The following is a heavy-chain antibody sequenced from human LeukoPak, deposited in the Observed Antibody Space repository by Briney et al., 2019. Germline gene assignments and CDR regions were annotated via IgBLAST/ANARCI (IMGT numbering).Heavy chain of an antibody. D-gene: IGHD7-27*01. CDR2: INPNSGGT. CDR1: GYTFTGYY. CDR3: ARGPHWDPHFDY. Sequence: GASVKVSCKASGYTFTGYYMHWVRQVPGQGLEWMGWINPNSGGTNYAQKFLGRVTMTRDTSISTAYMELSRLRSDDTAVYYCARGPHWDPHFDYWGQGTLVTVSS. V-gene: IGHV1-2*02. J-gene: IGHJ4*02.